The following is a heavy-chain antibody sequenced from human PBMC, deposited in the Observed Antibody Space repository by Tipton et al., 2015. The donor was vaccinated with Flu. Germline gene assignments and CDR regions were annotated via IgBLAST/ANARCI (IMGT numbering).Heavy chain of an antibody. V-gene: IGHV1-18*01. Sequence: QLVQSGAEVKKPGASVKVSCKASGYTFTSYGISWVRQAPGQGLEWMGWISAYNGNTNYAQKLQGRVTMTTDTSTSTAYMELRSLRSDDPAVYYCARMQYCGGDCYLFDYWGQGTLVTVSS. J-gene: IGHJ4*02. D-gene: IGHD2-21*02. CDR1: GYTFTSYG. CDR2: ISAYNGNT. CDR3: ARMQYCGGDCYLFDY.